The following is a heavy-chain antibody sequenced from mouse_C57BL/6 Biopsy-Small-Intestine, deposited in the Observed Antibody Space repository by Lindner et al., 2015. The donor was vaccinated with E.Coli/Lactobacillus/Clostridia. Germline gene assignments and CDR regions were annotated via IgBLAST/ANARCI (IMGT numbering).Heavy chain of an antibody. CDR1: GYTFTSCA. Sequence: VQLQESGPELVKPGASVKLSCKASGYTFTSCAINWVKQRPGQGLEWIGWIFPGDNSTDYNAKFKGKATLTVDTSSSTAYMELHSLTSEDSAVFFCARAFGSSFAYWGQGTLVTVSA. V-gene: IGHV1-85*01. J-gene: IGHJ3*01. CDR3: ARAFGSSFAY. CDR2: IFPGDNST. D-gene: IGHD1-1*01.